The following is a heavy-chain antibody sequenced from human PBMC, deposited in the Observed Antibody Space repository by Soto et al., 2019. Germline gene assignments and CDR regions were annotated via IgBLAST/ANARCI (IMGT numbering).Heavy chain of an antibody. CDR3: ASESTSSGWYWVY. J-gene: IGHJ4*02. Sequence: QVQLVQSGAEVKKPGSSVKVSCKASGGTFSSYTISWVRQAPGQGLEWMGRIIPILGIANYAQKFQGRVTITADKPTSTAYMELSRLRSEDTAVYYCASESTSSGWYWVYWGQGTLVTVS. V-gene: IGHV1-69*02. CDR2: IIPILGIA. CDR1: GGTFSSYT. D-gene: IGHD6-19*01.